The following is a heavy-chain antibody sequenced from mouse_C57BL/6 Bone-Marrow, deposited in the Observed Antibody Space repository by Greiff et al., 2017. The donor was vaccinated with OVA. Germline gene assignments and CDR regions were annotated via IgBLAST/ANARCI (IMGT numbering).Heavy chain of an antibody. CDR3: TTIYYDYDRVDY. J-gene: IGHJ2*01. CDR2: IDPENGDT. V-gene: IGHV14-4*01. CDR1: GFNIKDDY. D-gene: IGHD2-4*01. Sequence: EVKLMESGAELVRPGASVKLSCTASGFNIKDDYMHWVKQRPEQGLEWIGWIDPENGDTEYASKFQGKATITADTSSNTAYLQLSSLTSEDTAVYYCTTIYYDYDRVDYWGQGTTLTVSS.